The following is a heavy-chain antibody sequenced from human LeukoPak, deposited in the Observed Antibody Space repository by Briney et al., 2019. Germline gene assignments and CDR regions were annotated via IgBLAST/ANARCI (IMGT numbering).Heavy chain of an antibody. V-gene: IGHV3-21*01. J-gene: IGHJ6*03. CDR2: ISSSSSYI. Sequence: GGSLRLSCAASGFTFSSYSMNWVRQAPGKGLEWVSSISSSSSYIYYADSVEGRFTISRDNAKNSLYLQMNSLRAEDTAVYYCARAPCSTSCYGYYYYYMDVWGKGTTVTVSS. CDR3: ARAPCSTSCYGYYYYYMDV. CDR1: GFTFSSYS. D-gene: IGHD2-2*01.